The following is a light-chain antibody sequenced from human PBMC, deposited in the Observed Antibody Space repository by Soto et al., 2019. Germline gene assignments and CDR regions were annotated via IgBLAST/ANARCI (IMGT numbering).Light chain of an antibody. Sequence: IQMTQSPSSLSASIGDRVTITCQASHDIRNSLNWYQQTPGKPPKLLISDASNLELGVPSKFSGTGFGTDFSFTIINLQPEDIATYYCQQYDNLPLTFGGGNKV. V-gene: IGKV1-33*01. CDR1: HDIRNS. J-gene: IGKJ4*01. CDR3: QQYDNLPLT. CDR2: DAS.